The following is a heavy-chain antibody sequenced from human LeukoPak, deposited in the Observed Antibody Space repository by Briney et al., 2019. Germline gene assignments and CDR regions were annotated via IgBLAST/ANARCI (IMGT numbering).Heavy chain of an antibody. CDR2: INHSGST. V-gene: IGHV4-34*01. CDR3: ARLGYSSGWYPPYYMDV. Sequence: SETLSLTCAVYGGSFSGYYWSCIRQPPGKGLEWIGEINHSGSTNYNPSLKSRVTISVDTSKNQFSLKLSSVTAADTAVYYCARLGYSSGWYPPYYMDVWGKGTTVTVSS. J-gene: IGHJ6*03. D-gene: IGHD6-19*01. CDR1: GGSFSGYY.